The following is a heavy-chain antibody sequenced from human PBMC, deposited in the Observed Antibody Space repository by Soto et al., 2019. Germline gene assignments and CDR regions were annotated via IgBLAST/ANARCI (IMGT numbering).Heavy chain of an antibody. Sequence: PSETLSLTCTVSGGSISSSSYYWVWVRQPPGKVLDWIGSIYYSGTTYYNPSLKSRVTISVDTSKNQFSLKLSSVTAADTAVYYCARHRGYYDILTGYYTELNFDYWGQGTLVTVSS. CDR1: GGSISSSSYY. D-gene: IGHD3-9*01. CDR2: IYYSGTT. V-gene: IGHV4-39*01. J-gene: IGHJ4*02. CDR3: ARHRGYYDILTGYYTELNFDY.